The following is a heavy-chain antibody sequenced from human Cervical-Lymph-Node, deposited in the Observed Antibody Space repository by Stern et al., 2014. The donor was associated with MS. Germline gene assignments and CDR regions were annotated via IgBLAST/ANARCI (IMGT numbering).Heavy chain of an antibody. CDR3: AKGMRHVDWSDGMDV. Sequence: QVQLMQSGADVKKPGSSVKVSCKASGGTFNNYAISLVRQAPGPGLEWMGGIIPMFDKPNYSQKFQGRITITADESTSTVYMEVSSLRSEDTAMYYCAKGMRHVDWSDGMDVWGRGTTVIVSS. CDR2: IIPMFDKP. CDR1: GGTFNNYA. J-gene: IGHJ6*02. D-gene: IGHD2-21*01. V-gene: IGHV1-69*01.